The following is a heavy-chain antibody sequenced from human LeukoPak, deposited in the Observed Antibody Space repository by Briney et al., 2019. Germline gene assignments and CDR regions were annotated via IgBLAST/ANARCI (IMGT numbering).Heavy chain of an antibody. Sequence: PGGSLRLSCAASGFTFSSYSMNWVRQAPGKGLEWVSYISSSSSTIYYADSVNGRFTISRDNAKNSLYLQMNSLRAEDTAVYYCARNQPNYFVGHLDYWGQGTLVTVSS. D-gene: IGHD5-24*01. J-gene: IGHJ4*02. CDR2: ISSSSSTI. V-gene: IGHV3-48*01. CDR1: GFTFSSYS. CDR3: ARNQPNYFVGHLDY.